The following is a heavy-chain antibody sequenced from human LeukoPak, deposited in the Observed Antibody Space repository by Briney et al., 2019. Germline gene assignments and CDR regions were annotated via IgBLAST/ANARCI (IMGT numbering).Heavy chain of an antibody. V-gene: IGHV3-48*01. D-gene: IGHD3-10*01. CDR2: ISSSSSTI. J-gene: IGHJ3*02. CDR3: AKDRLRAGSYHAFDI. Sequence: GGSLRLSCAASGFTFSSYSMNWVRQAPGKGLEWVSYISSSSSTIYYADSVKGRFTISRDNAKNSLYLQMNSLRAEDTAVYYCAKDRLRAGSYHAFDIWGQGTMVTVSS. CDR1: GFTFSSYS.